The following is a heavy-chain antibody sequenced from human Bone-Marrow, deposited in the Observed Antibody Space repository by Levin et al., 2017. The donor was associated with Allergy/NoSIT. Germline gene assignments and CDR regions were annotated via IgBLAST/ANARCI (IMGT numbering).Heavy chain of an antibody. D-gene: IGHD3-9*01. J-gene: IGHJ4*02. CDR2: ISGSSSYT. Sequence: PGGSLRLSCAASGFTFSDYYMSWIRQAPGQGLEWLSYISGSSSYTNNADSVKGRFTISRDNTKNSLYLQMNSLRAEDTAVYYCARIKWRLTGYYIDYWGQGTLVTVSS. V-gene: IGHV3-11*03. CDR3: ARIKWRLTGYYIDY. CDR1: GFTFSDYY.